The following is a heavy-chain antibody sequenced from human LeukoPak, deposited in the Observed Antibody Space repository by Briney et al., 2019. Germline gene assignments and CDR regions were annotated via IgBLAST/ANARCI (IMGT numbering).Heavy chain of an antibody. Sequence: SAKVSCKASGGTFSSYAISWVRQAPGQGLEWMGRIIPILGIANYAQKFQGRVTITADKSTSTAYMELSSLRSEDTAVYYCAREKPYYYGMDVWGQGTTVTVSS. V-gene: IGHV1-69*04. CDR1: GGTFSSYA. J-gene: IGHJ6*02. CDR2: IIPILGIA. CDR3: AREKPYYYGMDV.